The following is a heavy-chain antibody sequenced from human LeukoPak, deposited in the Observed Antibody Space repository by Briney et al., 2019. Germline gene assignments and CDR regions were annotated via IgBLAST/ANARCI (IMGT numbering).Heavy chain of an antibody. D-gene: IGHD6-13*01. CDR2: IYYSGST. CDR1: GGSISSSSYY. CDR3: ARQKGYSSSSGSSPYNWFDP. J-gene: IGHJ5*02. V-gene: IGHV4-39*01. Sequence: PSETLSLTCTVSGGSISSSSYYWGWIRQPPGKGLEWIGSIYYSGSTYYNPSLKSRVTISVDTSKNQFSLKLSSVTAADTAVYYCARQKGYSSSSGSSPYNWFDPWGQGTLVTVSS.